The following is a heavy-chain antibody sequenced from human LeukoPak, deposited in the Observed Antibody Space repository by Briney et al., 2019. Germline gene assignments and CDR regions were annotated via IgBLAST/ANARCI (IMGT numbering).Heavy chain of an antibody. J-gene: IGHJ4*02. D-gene: IGHD1-26*01. Sequence: SETLSLTCTVSGGSINTYYWSWIRQPPGKGLEWIGYIYSSGSTNYNPSLKNRVTISVDTSKNQFSLKLSSVTAADTAVYYCARAGVGGATANDYWGQGTLVTVSS. CDR3: ARAGVGGATANDY. V-gene: IGHV4-59*01. CDR2: IYSSGST. CDR1: GGSINTYY.